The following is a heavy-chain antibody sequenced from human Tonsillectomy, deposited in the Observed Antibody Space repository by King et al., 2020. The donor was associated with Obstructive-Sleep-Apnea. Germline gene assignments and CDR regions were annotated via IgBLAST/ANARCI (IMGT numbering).Heavy chain of an antibody. D-gene: IGHD6-13*01. J-gene: IGHJ6*02. Sequence: VQLVESGGGLVQPGGSLKLSCAASGFTFSVSAMHWVRQASGKGLEWVGRIRSKANNYATAYAASVKGRFTISRDDSKNTAYLQMNSLKTEDKAVYYCTRQPITLAATGTGEDVWGQGTTVTVSS. CDR2: IRSKANNYAT. V-gene: IGHV3-73*01. CDR1: GFTFSVSA. CDR3: TRQPITLAATGTGEDV.